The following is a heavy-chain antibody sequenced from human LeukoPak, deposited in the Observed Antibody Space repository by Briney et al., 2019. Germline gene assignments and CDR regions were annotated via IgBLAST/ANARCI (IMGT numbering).Heavy chain of an antibody. D-gene: IGHD3-10*01. V-gene: IGHV4-59*01. CDR2: IYYSGST. Sequence: SETLSLTCTVSGDSISSYYWSWIRQPPGKGLEWVGYIYYSGSTNYNPSLKSRVIISVDTSKNQFSLKLSSVTAADTAVYYCARGVYYYGSASYYSDYYYMDVWGKGTTVTISS. J-gene: IGHJ6*03. CDR3: ARGVYYYGSASYYSDYYYMDV. CDR1: GDSISSYY.